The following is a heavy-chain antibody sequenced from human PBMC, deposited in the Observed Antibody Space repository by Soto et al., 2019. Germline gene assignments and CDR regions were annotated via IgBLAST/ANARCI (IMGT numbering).Heavy chain of an antibody. CDR3: AKGPHYYYYYMDV. J-gene: IGHJ6*03. Sequence: GGSLRLSCAASGFTFDDYAMHWVRQAPGKGLEWVSGISWNSGSIGYADSVKGRFTISRDNAKNSLYLQMNSLRAEDTALYYCAKGPHYYYYYMDVWGKGTTVTVSS. V-gene: IGHV3-9*01. CDR1: GFTFDDYA. CDR2: ISWNSGSI.